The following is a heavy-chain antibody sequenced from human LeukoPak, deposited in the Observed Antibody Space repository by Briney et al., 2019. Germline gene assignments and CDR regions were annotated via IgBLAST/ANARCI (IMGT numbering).Heavy chain of an antibody. D-gene: IGHD1-26*01. V-gene: IGHV1-18*04. CDR1: GYTFTGYY. CDR2: IGVFNGSR. Sequence: ASVKVSCKASGYTFTGYYMHWVRQAPGQGLEWIGWIGVFNGSRNYAKSVQGRITLTADTSTNTTYMELRSLTSDDTAVYFCGRDWDWHVQFWGQGTLITVSS. J-gene: IGHJ4*02. CDR3: GRDWDWHVQF.